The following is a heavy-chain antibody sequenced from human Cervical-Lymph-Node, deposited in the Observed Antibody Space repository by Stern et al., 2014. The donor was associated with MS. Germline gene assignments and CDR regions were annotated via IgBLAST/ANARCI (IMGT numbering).Heavy chain of an antibody. J-gene: IGHJ3*02. CDR1: GHTLSDLS. CDR2: FDTEDGDT. Sequence: VQLVQSGAEVKKPGASVKVSCRVFGHTLSDLSIHWVRQAPGKGLEWMGGFDTEDGDTILVRKFQGRVTMTEDTSTDTVYMELSSLRSEDTALYYCATAPPTVSGVVQLHGGAFAIWGQGTMVTVSS. V-gene: IGHV1-24*01. D-gene: IGHD3-3*01. CDR3: ATAPPTVSGVVQLHGGAFAI.